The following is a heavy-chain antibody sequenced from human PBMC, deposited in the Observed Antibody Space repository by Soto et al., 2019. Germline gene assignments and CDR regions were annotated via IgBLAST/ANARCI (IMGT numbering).Heavy chain of an antibody. Sequence: EVQLVESGGGLVQPGGSLRLSCEASGFTLSDHWMHWVRQAPGKGLVWVARINSDGSTTSYADSVKGRFTVFRNNAKHTLYLQLNSLRAEDTGLYYCARGFSSGPDYWGQGTLVTVSS. CDR2: INSDGSTT. CDR3: ARGFSSGPDY. J-gene: IGHJ4*02. CDR1: GFTLSDHW. V-gene: IGHV3-74*01. D-gene: IGHD3-22*01.